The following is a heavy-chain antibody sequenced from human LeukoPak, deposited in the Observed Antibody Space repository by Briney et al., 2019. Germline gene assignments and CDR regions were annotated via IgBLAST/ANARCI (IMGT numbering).Heavy chain of an antibody. CDR3: ASSGSYRFDY. D-gene: IGHD1-26*01. CDR2: ISYDGSNK. Sequence: GRSLRLSCAASGFTFSSYAMHWVRQAPGKGLEWVAVISYDGSNKYYADSVKGRFTISRDNAKNSLYLQMNSLRDEDTAVYYCASSGSYRFDYWGQGTLVTVSS. CDR1: GFTFSSYA. J-gene: IGHJ4*02. V-gene: IGHV3-30-3*01.